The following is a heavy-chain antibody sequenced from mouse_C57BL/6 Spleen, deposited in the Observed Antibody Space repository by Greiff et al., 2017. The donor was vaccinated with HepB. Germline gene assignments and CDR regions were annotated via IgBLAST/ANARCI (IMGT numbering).Heavy chain of an antibody. J-gene: IGHJ1*03. CDR3: ASSYYGSSYGYFDV. D-gene: IGHD1-1*01. V-gene: IGHV1-81*01. Sequence: VKLMESGAELARPGASVKLSCKASGYTFTSYGISWVKQRTGQGLEWIGEIYPRSGNTYYNEKFKGKATLTADKSSSTAYMELRSLTSEDSAVYFCASSYYGSSYGYFDVWGTGTTVTVSS. CDR1: GYTFTSYG. CDR2: IYPRSGNT.